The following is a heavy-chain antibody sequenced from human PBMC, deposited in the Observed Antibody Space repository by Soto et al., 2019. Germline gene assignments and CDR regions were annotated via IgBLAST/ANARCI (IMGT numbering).Heavy chain of an antibody. V-gene: IGHV3-30*04. CDR1: TFNFTSYA. Sequence: QVQLVESGGGVVQPGTSLRLSCAASTFNFTSYAMHWVRQAPGKGLEWVAVISYDGRDKFYADSVKGLFTISRENSKHTLYLHMNGLRTDDTAMYPCAKGGIIVRWGQGTLVTVSS. D-gene: IGHD3-22*01. CDR3: AKGGIIVR. CDR2: ISYDGRDK. J-gene: IGHJ4*02.